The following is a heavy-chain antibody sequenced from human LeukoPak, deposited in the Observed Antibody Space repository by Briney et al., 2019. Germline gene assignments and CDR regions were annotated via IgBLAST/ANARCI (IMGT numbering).Heavy chain of an antibody. CDR3: ARVLTRNRGALDY. CDR1: GYTFTSYY. Sequence: GASVKVSCKASGYTFTSYYMHWVRQAPGQGLEWMGIINPSGGSTSYAQKFRGRVTMTRDTSTSTVYMELSSPRSEDTAVYYCARVLTRNRGALDYWGQGTLVTVSS. V-gene: IGHV1-46*01. D-gene: IGHD1-14*01. J-gene: IGHJ4*02. CDR2: INPSGGST.